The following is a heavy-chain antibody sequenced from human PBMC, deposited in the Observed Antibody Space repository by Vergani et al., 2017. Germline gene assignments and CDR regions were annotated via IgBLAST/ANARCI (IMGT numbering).Heavy chain of an antibody. CDR1: GGSFSGYY. CDR2: IKHSGST. D-gene: IGHD2-15*01. J-gene: IGHJ6*02. V-gene: IGHV4-34*01. CDR3: ARVKAVVVAAASFYYYFGMDV. Sequence: QVQLQQWGAGLLKPSETLSLTCAVYGGSFSGYYWSWIRQPPGKGLEWIGEIKHSGSTNYNPYLKSRVTISVDPSKNPCYLKLSSVTAADTAVYYCARVKAVVVAAASFYYYFGMDVWGQGTTVTVAS.